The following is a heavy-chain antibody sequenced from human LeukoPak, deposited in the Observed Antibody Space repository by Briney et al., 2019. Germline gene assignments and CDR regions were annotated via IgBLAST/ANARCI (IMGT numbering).Heavy chain of an antibody. Sequence: GASVKVSCKASGYTFTAFYMHWVRQAPGQGLEWMGRINPNSGGTKYAQKLQGRVTMTTDTSINTAYLELSRLRSDDTAVYYCARGYSSSWLDYWGQGTLVTVSS. CDR1: GYTFTAFY. V-gene: IGHV1-2*06. CDR2: INPNSGGT. J-gene: IGHJ4*02. D-gene: IGHD6-13*01. CDR3: ARGYSSSWLDY.